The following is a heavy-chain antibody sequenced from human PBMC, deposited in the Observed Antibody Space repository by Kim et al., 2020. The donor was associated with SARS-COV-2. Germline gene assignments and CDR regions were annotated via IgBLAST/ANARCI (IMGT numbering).Heavy chain of an antibody. J-gene: IGHJ4*02. D-gene: IGHD3-10*01. CDR3: ARDQRYSGSGSYYLL. V-gene: IGHV3-21*01. Sequence: SVKGRCTISRDNAKNSLYLKMNSLRAEDTAVYYCARDQRYSGSGSYYLLWGQGTLVTVSS.